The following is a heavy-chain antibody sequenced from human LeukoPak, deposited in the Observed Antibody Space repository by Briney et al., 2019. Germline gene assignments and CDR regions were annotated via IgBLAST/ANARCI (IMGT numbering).Heavy chain of an antibody. Sequence: SETLSLTCTVSGYSISSGYYWGWIRQPPGKGLEWIGSIYHSGSTYYSPSLKSRVTISVDTSKNQFSLKLSSVTAADTAVYYCARERADMVPSYYFDYWGQGTLVTVSS. CDR3: ARERADMVPSYYFDY. J-gene: IGHJ4*02. D-gene: IGHD3-10*01. CDR2: IYHSGST. CDR1: GYSISSGYY. V-gene: IGHV4-38-2*02.